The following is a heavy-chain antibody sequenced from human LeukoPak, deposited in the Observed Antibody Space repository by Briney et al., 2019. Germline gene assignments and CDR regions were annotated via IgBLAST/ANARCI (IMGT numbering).Heavy chain of an antibody. CDR2: IKQDGSEK. Sequence: GGSLRLSCAASGFTFSSYAMSWVRQAPGKGLEWVANIKQDGSEKYYVDSVKGRFTISRDNAKNSLYLQMNSLRAEDTAVYYCARVHVPDCGGDCPYYFDYWGQGTLVTVSS. J-gene: IGHJ4*02. CDR1: GFTFSSYA. CDR3: ARVHVPDCGGDCPYYFDY. V-gene: IGHV3-7*01. D-gene: IGHD2-21*02.